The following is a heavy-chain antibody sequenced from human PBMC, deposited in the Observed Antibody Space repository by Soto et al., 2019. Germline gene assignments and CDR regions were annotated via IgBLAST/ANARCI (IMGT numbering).Heavy chain of an antibody. V-gene: IGHV1-69*04. CDR2: IIPILGIA. D-gene: IGHD2-8*01. Sequence: ASVKVSCKASGGTFSSYTISWVRQAPGQGLEWMGRIIPILGIANYAQKFQGRVTITADKSTSTAYMELSSLRSEDTAVYYCARDHRYCTNGVCGNWFDPWGQGTLVTVSS. CDR3: ARDHRYCTNGVCGNWFDP. CDR1: GGTFSSYT. J-gene: IGHJ5*02.